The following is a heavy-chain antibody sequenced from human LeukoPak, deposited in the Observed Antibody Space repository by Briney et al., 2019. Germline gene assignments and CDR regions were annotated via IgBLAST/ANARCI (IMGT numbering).Heavy chain of an antibody. D-gene: IGHD6-19*01. J-gene: IGHJ4*02. CDR3: ARSSGWRSEFDY. Sequence: GGSLRLSCAASGFIFSSYCMTWVRQAPGKGLEWVANIKYDGSDEYYVDSVKGRFTISRDNAKNSLYLQMNSLRAEDTAVYYCARSSGWRSEFDYWGQGTLVTVSS. V-gene: IGHV3-7*01. CDR1: GFIFSSYC. CDR2: IKYDGSDE.